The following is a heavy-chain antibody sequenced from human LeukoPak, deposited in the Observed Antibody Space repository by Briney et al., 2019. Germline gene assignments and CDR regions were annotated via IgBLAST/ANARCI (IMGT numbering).Heavy chain of an antibody. Sequence: GASVKVSCKASGGTFSSYAISWVRQAPGQGLEWMGGIIPIFGTANYAQKFQGRVTITADESTSTAYMELRSLRSDDTAVYYCARDISGRFDYWGQGTLVTVSS. D-gene: IGHD3-10*01. CDR3: ARDISGRFDY. J-gene: IGHJ4*02. V-gene: IGHV1-69*13. CDR1: GGTFSSYA. CDR2: IIPIFGTA.